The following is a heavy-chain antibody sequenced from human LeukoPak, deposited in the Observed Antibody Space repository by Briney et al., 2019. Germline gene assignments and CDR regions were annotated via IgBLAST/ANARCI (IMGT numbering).Heavy chain of an antibody. CDR1: GLTFSDYW. J-gene: IGHJ4*02. CDR2: IKQDGSAK. V-gene: IGHV3-7*01. D-gene: IGHD2-2*01. CDR3: ARWRGSTSERSDY. Sequence: GSLRLSCAASGLTFSDYWMTWVRQAPGKGLEWVANIKQDGSAKYYVDSVKGRFTISRDNAKNSLYLQMDSLRVEDTATYYCARWRGSTSERSDYWGQGTLVTVSS.